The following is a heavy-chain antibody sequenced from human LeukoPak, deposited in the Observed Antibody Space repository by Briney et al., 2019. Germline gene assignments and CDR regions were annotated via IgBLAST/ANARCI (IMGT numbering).Heavy chain of an antibody. Sequence: GGSLRLSCAASGFTFSDYYMSWIRRAPGKGLEWVSYISSSGSTIYYADSVKGRFTISRDNAKNSLYLQMNSLRAEDTAVYYCARYSSSSDAFDIWGQGTMVTVSS. CDR1: GFTFSDYY. V-gene: IGHV3-11*04. CDR2: ISSSGSTI. CDR3: ARYSSSSDAFDI. D-gene: IGHD6-6*01. J-gene: IGHJ3*02.